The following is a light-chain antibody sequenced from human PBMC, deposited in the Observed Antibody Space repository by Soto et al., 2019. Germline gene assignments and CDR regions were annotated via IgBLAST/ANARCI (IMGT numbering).Light chain of an antibody. CDR1: QSVSSY. CDR2: GAS. V-gene: IGKV3-20*01. J-gene: IGKJ1*01. CDR3: QQYSSPPRT. Sequence: EIVLTQSPGSLSLSPGERATLSCRASQSVSSYLAWYQQKPGQAPRLLIYGASSRATGFPDRFSGSGSGTDFSLTISSLEPEDSAVYYCQQYSSPPRTFGQGTKLEIK.